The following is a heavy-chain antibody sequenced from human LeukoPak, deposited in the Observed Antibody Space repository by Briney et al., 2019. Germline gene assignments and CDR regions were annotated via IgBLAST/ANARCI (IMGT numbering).Heavy chain of an antibody. CDR2: INHSGST. J-gene: IGHJ4*02. CDR3: AREIVVVVAASGGYYFDY. CDR1: GGSISSYY. Sequence: SETLSLTCTVSGGSISSYYWSWIRQPPGKGLEWIGEINHSGSTNYNPSLKSRVTISVDTSKNQFSLKLSSVTAADTAVYYCAREIVVVVAASGGYYFDYWGQGTLVTVSS. D-gene: IGHD2-15*01. V-gene: IGHV4-34*01.